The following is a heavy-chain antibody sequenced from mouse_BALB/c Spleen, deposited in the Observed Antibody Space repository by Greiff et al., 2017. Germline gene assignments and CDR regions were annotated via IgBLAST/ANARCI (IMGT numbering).Heavy chain of an antibody. CDR1: GFTFSSYA. Sequence: EVMLVESGGGLVKPGGSLKLSCAASGFTFSSYAMSWVRQTPEKRLEWVATISSGGSYTYYPDSVKGRFTISRDNAKNTLYLQMSSLRSEDTAMYYCARQYGKEALYAMDYWGQGTSVTVSS. J-gene: IGHJ4*01. V-gene: IGHV5-9-3*01. CDR3: ARQYGKEALYAMDY. D-gene: IGHD2-1*01. CDR2: ISSGGSYT.